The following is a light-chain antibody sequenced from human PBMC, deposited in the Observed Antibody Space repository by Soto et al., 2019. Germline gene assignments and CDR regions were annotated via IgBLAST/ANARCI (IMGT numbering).Light chain of an antibody. CDR3: HYYNSYSGA. Sequence: DIQMTQYPSTLSGSVGDRVTITCRASQTISSWLAWYQQKPGKAPKLLIYKASTLKSGVPSRFSGSGSGTEFTLTISSLQPDDFAPYYCHYYNSYSGAFRQGTKVDIK. CDR2: KAS. J-gene: IGKJ1*01. CDR1: QTISSW. V-gene: IGKV1-5*03.